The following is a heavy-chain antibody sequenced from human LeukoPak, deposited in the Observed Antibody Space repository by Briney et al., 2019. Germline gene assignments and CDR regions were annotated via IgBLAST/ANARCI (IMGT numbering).Heavy chain of an antibody. J-gene: IGHJ4*02. CDR1: GGTFSSYA. Sequence: SVKVSCEASGGTFSSYAISWVRQAPGQGLEWMGGIIPIFGTANYAQKFQGRVTITADESTSTAYMELSSLRSEDTAVYYCARGRGYSYGSPIDYWGQGTLVTVSS. D-gene: IGHD5-18*01. CDR2: IIPIFGTA. CDR3: ARGRGYSYGSPIDY. V-gene: IGHV1-69*13.